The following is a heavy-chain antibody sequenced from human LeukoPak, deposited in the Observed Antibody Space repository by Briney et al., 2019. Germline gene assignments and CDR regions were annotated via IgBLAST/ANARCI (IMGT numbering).Heavy chain of an antibody. Sequence: SETLSLTCTVSGGSISSYYWSWIRQPPGKGLEWSGNIYDSGSTNYNPSLKSRVTISVDTSKNQCSLKLSSVTAADTAVYYCARLLYDRSGYYWFDPWGQGTLVTVSS. D-gene: IGHD3-22*01. CDR1: GGSISSYY. CDR3: ARLLYDRSGYYWFDP. V-gene: IGHV4-59*08. J-gene: IGHJ5*02. CDR2: IYDSGST.